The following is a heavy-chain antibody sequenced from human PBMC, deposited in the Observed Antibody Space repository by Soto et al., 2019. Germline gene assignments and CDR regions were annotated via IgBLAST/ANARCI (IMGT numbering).Heavy chain of an antibody. CDR1: GFTFDHYA. D-gene: IGHD4-17*01. V-gene: IGHV3-9*01. J-gene: IGHJ6*02. CDR3: AKDLGGDYYYYYYGMDV. CDR2: INWNSGSV. Sequence: GGSLRLSCAASGFTFDHYAMHWVRQAPGKGLEWVSGINWNSGSVRYADFVKGRFTISRDNAKNTLYLQMNSLRAEDTAVYYCAKDLGGDYYYYYYGMDVWGQGTTVTVSS.